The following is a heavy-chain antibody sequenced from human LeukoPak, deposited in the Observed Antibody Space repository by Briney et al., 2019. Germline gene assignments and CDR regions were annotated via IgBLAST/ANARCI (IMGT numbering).Heavy chain of an antibody. Sequence: PGGSLRLSCAASGFTFSSYWMHWVRQAPGKGLVWVSRINSDGSSTSYADSVKGRFTISRDDAKNSLYLQMNGVRAEDTAVYYCARDGPNRGDCSSTSCSTDYWGQGTLVTVSS. J-gene: IGHJ4*02. CDR2: INSDGSST. CDR1: GFTFSSYW. V-gene: IGHV3-74*01. D-gene: IGHD2-2*01. CDR3: ARDGPNRGDCSSTSCSTDY.